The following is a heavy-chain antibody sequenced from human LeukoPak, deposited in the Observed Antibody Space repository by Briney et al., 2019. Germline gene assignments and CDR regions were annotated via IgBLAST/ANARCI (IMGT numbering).Heavy chain of an antibody. V-gene: IGHV3-74*01. CDR1: GFTFSTSC. CDR3: ARYSGYGAFDI. D-gene: IGHD5-12*01. CDR2: INADGGMT. J-gene: IGHJ3*02. Sequence: PGGSLRLSCAATGFTFSTSCMYWVRQAPGKGLVWVSLINADGGMTTYADSVKGRFTISRDNAKNTLYLQMNTLRAEDTAVYYCARYSGYGAFDIWGQGTVVTVSS.